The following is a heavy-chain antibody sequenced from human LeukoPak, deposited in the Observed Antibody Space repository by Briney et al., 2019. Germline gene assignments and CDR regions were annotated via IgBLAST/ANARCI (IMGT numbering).Heavy chain of an antibody. Sequence: GRSLRLSCAASGFTSSSYAMHWVRQAPGKGLEWVAVISYDGSNKYYADSVKGRFTISRDNSKNTLYLQMNSLRAEDTAVYYCARALAVAGTVDYWGQGTLVTVSS. CDR3: ARALAVAGTVDY. V-gene: IGHV3-30*04. CDR2: ISYDGSNK. J-gene: IGHJ4*02. CDR1: GFTSSSYA. D-gene: IGHD6-19*01.